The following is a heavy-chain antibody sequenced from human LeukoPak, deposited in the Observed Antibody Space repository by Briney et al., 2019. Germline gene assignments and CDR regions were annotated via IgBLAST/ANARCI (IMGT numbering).Heavy chain of an antibody. CDR3: AKSEATWSPQTY. Sequence: SQTLSLTCSVSGGSINTGGFYWSWIRQFPGKGLEWIGYITYSGTTHYNPSLKSRLGISRDTSKNQFSLKLTSVTAADTAIYYCAKSEATWSPQTYWGQGTLVTVSS. CDR2: ITYSGTT. CDR1: GGSINTGGFY. D-gene: IGHD1-26*01. J-gene: IGHJ4*02. V-gene: IGHV4-31*03.